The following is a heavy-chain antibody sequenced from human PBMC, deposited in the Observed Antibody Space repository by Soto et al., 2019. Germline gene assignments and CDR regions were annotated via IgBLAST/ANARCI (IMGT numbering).Heavy chain of an antibody. V-gene: IGHV1-46*02. CDR1: GYTFNRHY. CDR3: AKRRGVRLTRSSFDY. Sequence: QVQLVQSGAEVRKPGASVKVSCKASGYTFNRHYIQWVRQAPGQGLEWMGMIDPSGGDTNYAKKFQGRVTLTSDTSTSTVYMELSSLRYEDTAVYYFAKRRGVRLTRSSFDYWGPGTLVLVSS. D-gene: IGHD3-10*01. CDR2: IDPSGGDT. J-gene: IGHJ4*02.